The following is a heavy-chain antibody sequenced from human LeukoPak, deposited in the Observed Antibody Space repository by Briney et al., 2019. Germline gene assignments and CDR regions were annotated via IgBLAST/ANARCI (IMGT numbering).Heavy chain of an antibody. Sequence: GESLKISCKGSGYSFTSYWIGWVRQMPGKGLEWMGIIYPGDSDTRYSPSFQGQVTISADKSISTAYLQWSSLKASDTAMYYCARQGSVDSNYGWWFDPWGQGTLVTVSS. CDR2: IYPGDSDT. CDR1: GYSFTSYW. D-gene: IGHD4-11*01. V-gene: IGHV5-51*01. J-gene: IGHJ5*02. CDR3: ARQGSVDSNYGWWFDP.